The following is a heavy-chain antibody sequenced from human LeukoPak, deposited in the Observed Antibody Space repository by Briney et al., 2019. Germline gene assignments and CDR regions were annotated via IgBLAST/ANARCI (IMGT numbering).Heavy chain of an antibody. CDR1: GFTFSSYS. D-gene: IGHD4-17*01. Sequence: GGSLRLSCAASGFTFSSYSMNWVRQAPGKGLEWVSSISSSSSYIYYADSVKGRFTISRDNAKNSLYLQMNSLRAEDTAVYYCAGGPTTVTSFLTDWGQGTLVTVSS. J-gene: IGHJ4*02. CDR2: ISSSSSYI. V-gene: IGHV3-21*01. CDR3: AGGPTTVTSFLTD.